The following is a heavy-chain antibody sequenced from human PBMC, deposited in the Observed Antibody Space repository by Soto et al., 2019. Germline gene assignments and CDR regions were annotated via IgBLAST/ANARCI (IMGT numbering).Heavy chain of an antibody. D-gene: IGHD3-16*01. CDR2: INTYNGNT. V-gene: IGHV1-18*01. CDR3: VLVDVYVTPSPQDV. CDR1: GYTFTRYG. Sequence: QVQLVQSGAEVKNPGASVKVSCKASGYTFTRYGIGWARQAPGQGLEWMGWINTYNGNTNYAQNVQGRVTLTTDTSTIIAEVELWSLTSNASAIYYCVLVDVYVTPSPQDVWGQGTTVIGSS. J-gene: IGHJ6*02.